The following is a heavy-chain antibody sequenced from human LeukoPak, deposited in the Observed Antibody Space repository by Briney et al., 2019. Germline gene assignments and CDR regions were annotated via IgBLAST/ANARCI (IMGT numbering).Heavy chain of an antibody. CDR1: GFTFRNYG. Sequence: PGGSLRLSCAASGFTFRNYGMHWVRQAPDKGLEWVAVIWYDENNKSYADSVKGRFTISRDNSKNTLYLQMNSLRAEDTAVYYCARDRFYYDSRAYFTREFYHYGMDVWGQGTTVTVSS. CDR2: IWYDENNK. V-gene: IGHV3-33*01. CDR3: ARDRFYYDSRAYFTREFYHYGMDV. J-gene: IGHJ6*02. D-gene: IGHD3-22*01.